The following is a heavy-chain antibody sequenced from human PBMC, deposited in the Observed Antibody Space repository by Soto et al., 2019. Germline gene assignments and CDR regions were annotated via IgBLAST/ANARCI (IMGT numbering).Heavy chain of an antibody. CDR3: ARHRGYYFDS. CDR2: INPNDSDI. V-gene: IGHV5-51*01. J-gene: IGHJ4*02. CDR1: GFNFTTFS. D-gene: IGHD3-16*01. Sequence: LGESLKISCKVSGFNFTTFSIAWVRQVPGKGLERMGIINPNDSDIRYSPSFQGQVTISADRSVSTASLHWSSLKASDTAIYYCARHRGYYFDSWGQGTLVTVSS.